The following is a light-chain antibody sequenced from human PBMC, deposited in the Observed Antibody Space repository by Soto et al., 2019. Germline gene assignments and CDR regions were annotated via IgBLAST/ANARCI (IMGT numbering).Light chain of an antibody. CDR2: GAS. CDR3: QQYNTWPPEIT. Sequence: ETGMTQSAATLSVSPGEIATLSFRAIQSVRNKVAWYQQKPGQAPRLLIYGASSRATGIPARFSGSGSGTEFTLTISSLKSEDYAVYYCQQYNTWPPEITLGQGTRLENK. V-gene: IGKV3-15*01. J-gene: IGKJ5*01. CDR1: QSVRNK.